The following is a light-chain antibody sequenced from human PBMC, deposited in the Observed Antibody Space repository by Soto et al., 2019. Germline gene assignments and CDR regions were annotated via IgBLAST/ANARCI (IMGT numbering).Light chain of an antibody. CDR3: QQYNNWPPIT. Sequence: EIVLTQSPGTLSLSPGERTTLSCRASQSVRSSYLAWYQQKPGQAPRLLIYGASSRATGIPDRFSGSGSGTEFTLTISSLQSEDFAVYYCQQYNNWPPITFGQGTRLEIK. V-gene: IGKV3-20*01. J-gene: IGKJ5*01. CDR2: GAS. CDR1: QSVRSSY.